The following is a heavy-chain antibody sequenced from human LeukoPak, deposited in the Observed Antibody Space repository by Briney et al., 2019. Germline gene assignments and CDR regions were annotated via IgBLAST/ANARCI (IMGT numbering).Heavy chain of an antibody. CDR3: ARDLISGSHY. J-gene: IGHJ4*02. D-gene: IGHD1-26*01. CDR2: TSYDGSNK. Sequence: PGGSLRLSCAASGFTFSTYAMHWVRQAPGKRLEWVAFTSYDGSNKYYADSVKGRFTISRDNSKSTLFLQMNSLRPEDTAVYFCARDLISGSHYWGQGTLVTVSS. CDR1: GFTFSTYA. V-gene: IGHV3-30*01.